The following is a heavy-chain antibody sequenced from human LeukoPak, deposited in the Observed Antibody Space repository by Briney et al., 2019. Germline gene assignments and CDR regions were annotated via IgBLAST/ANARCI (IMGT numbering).Heavy chain of an antibody. CDR1: GVSISSSSYY. D-gene: IGHD2-2*01. CDR3: ARQLGYCSSTSCYADKVDY. J-gene: IGHJ4*02. Sequence: SETLSLTCTASGVSISSSSYYWGWIRQPPGKGLDWIGSIYYSGSTYYNPSLKSRVTISVDTSKNQFSLKLSSVTAADTAVYYCARQLGYCSSTSCYADKVDYWGQGTLVTVSS. V-gene: IGHV4-39*01. CDR2: IYYSGST.